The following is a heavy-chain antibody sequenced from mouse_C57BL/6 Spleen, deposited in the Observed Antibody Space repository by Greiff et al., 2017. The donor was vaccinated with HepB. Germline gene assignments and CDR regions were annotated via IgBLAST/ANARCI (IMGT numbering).Heavy chain of an antibody. CDR2: ISYDGSN. J-gene: IGHJ3*01. CDR3: ARDLNYDYDEKAWFAY. Sequence: EVKLQESGPGLVKPSQSLSLTCSVTGYSITSGYYWNWIRQFPGNKLEWMGYISYDGSNNYNPSLKNRISITRDTSKNQLFLKLNSVTTEDTATYDCARDLNYDYDEKAWFAYWGQGTLVTVSA. D-gene: IGHD2-4*01. CDR1: GYSITSGYY. V-gene: IGHV3-6*01.